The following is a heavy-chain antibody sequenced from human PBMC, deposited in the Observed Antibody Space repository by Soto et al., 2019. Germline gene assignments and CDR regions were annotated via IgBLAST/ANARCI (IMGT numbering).Heavy chain of an antibody. CDR3: VRDAGLFGLDY. CDR1: GFNCSDYY. CDR2: ISGSGNTI. J-gene: IGHJ4*02. Sequence: QVHLVESGGGLVKPGGSLRLSCTASGFNCSDYYTSRIRQAPGKGLEWVSHISGSGNTIHYADSVKGRLTISRDNAKNSLHLQVNSLRVEDTAVYFCVRDAGLFGLDYWGQGALVTVSS. V-gene: IGHV3-11*01. D-gene: IGHD3-16*01.